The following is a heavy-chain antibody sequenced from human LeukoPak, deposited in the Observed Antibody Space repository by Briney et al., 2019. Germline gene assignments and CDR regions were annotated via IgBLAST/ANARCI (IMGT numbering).Heavy chain of an antibody. Sequence: PSETLSLTCTVSGGSISSYYWSWIRQPPGKGLEWIGYIYYSGSTNYNPSLKSRVTISVDTSKNQFSLKLSSTTAADTAVYYCARFRYYYDSSGYSVPYYFNYWGQGTLVTVSS. D-gene: IGHD3-22*01. CDR3: ARFRYYYDSSGYSVPYYFNY. CDR1: GGSISSYY. CDR2: IYYSGST. V-gene: IGHV4-59*12. J-gene: IGHJ4*02.